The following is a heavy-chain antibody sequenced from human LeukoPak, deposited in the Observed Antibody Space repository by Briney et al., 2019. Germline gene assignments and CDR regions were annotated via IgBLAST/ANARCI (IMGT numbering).Heavy chain of an antibody. CDR2: ISGSGGST. D-gene: IGHD2-2*01. V-gene: IGHV3-23*01. CDR3: AKDEGYCSSTSCYYMDV. Sequence: GGSLRLSCAASGFTFSSYAMSWVRQAPGKGLEWLSAISGSGGSTYYADSVKGRFTISRDNSKNTLYLQMNSLRAEDTAVYYCAKDEGYCSSTSCYYMDVWGKGTTVTVSS. CDR1: GFTFSSYA. J-gene: IGHJ6*03.